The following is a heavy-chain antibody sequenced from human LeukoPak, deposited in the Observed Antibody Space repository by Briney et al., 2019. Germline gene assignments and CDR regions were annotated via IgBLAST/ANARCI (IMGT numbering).Heavy chain of an antibody. J-gene: IGHJ4*02. V-gene: IGHV3-74*01. CDR1: GFTFRTSW. D-gene: IGHD5-12*01. CDR2: IKNDGITT. Sequence: PGGSLRLSCAASGFTFRTSWMHWVRQAPGKGLVWVSLIKNDGITTTYADSVKGRFTISRDNAMNTVFLQMKSLRAEDTAVYYCVRDVGYSAYDWGQGTLVTVSS. CDR3: VRDVGYSAYD.